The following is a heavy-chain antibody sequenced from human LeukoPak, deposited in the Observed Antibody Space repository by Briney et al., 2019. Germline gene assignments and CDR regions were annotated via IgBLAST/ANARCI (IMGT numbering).Heavy chain of an antibody. V-gene: IGHV3-23*01. CDR2: ISGTGGST. CDR3: TKGGSYAPLDY. D-gene: IGHD1-26*01. Sequence: GGSLRLSCAAYGFIFSSSAMTWVRQAPGKGLEWLSAISGTGGSTVYADSVKGRLTISRDNSKNTLYLQMSSLRDEDTAIYYCTKGGSYAPLDYWGQGTLVTVSS. J-gene: IGHJ4*02. CDR1: GFIFSSSA.